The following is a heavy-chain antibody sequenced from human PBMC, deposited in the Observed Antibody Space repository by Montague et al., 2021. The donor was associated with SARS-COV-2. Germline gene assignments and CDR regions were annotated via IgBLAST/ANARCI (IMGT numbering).Heavy chain of an antibody. CDR2: ISGSGGNT. CDR1: GFTLSSYA. V-gene: IGHV3-23*01. CDR3: AKGTGRRNYFDY. D-gene: IGHD1-1*01. J-gene: IGHJ4*02. Sequence: SLRLSCAASGFTLSSYAMSWVRQAPGKGLEWASAISGSGGNTYYADSGKGLFTISRDNSKNTLYVQMNRLRAEDTAVYYCAKGTGRRNYFDYWGQGTLVTVSS.